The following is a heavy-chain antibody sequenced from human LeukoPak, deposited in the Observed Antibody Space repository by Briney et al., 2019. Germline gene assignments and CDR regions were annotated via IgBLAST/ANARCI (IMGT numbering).Heavy chain of an antibody. CDR3: ARGQAYYYDSSGYSNFDY. V-gene: IGHV3-48*04. D-gene: IGHD3-22*01. Sequence: GGSLRLSCAASGFTFSSYSMNWVRQAPGKGLEWVSYISSISSTIYYADSVKGRFTISRDNAKNSLYLQMNSLRAEDTAVYYCARGQAYYYDSSGYSNFDYWGQGTLVTVSS. J-gene: IGHJ4*02. CDR1: GFTFSSYS. CDR2: ISSISSTI.